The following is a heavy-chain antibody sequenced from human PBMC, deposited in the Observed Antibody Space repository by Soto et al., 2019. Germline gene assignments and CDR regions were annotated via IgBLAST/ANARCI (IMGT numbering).Heavy chain of an antibody. J-gene: IGHJ4*02. D-gene: IGHD3-10*01. Sequence: SETLSLSCTVSGGSISSRRYSWGWIRQPPGKGLEWIGSIYYSGSTYYNPSLKSRVTISIATSKNQFSLRLSSVTAEDTAVYYCARGRIYYGLFDYWGQGSQVT. V-gene: IGHV4-39*07. CDR2: IYYSGST. CDR1: GGSISSRRYS. CDR3: ARGRIYYGLFDY.